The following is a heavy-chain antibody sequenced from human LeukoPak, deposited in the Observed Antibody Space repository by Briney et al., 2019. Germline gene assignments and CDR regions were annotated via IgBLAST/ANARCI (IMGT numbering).Heavy chain of an antibody. CDR3: ARGIAPYSGTYGVGYYYYMDV. J-gene: IGHJ6*03. CDR2: IIPIFGTA. D-gene: IGHD1-26*01. Sequence: SVKVSCKASGGTFSSYAISWVRQAPGQGLEWMGGIIPIFGTANYAQKFQGRVTITTDESTTAAHMELSSLRSEDTAVYYCARGIAPYSGTYGVGYYYYMDVWGKGTTVTVSS. V-gene: IGHV1-69*05. CDR1: GGTFSSYA.